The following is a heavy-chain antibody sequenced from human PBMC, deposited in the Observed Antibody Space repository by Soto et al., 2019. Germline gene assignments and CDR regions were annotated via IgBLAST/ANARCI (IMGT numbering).Heavy chain of an antibody. CDR3: AREGTDYGDDWFDP. V-gene: IGHV1-3*05. CDR2: INAGNGNT. J-gene: IGHJ5*02. D-gene: IGHD4-17*01. CDR1: GYTFTSYA. Sequence: QVQLVQSGAEEKKPGASVKVSCKASGYTFTSYAMHWVRQAPGQRLEWMGWINAGNGNTKYSQKFQGRVTITRDTSASTAYMELSSLRSEDTAVYYCAREGTDYGDDWFDPWGQGTLVTVSS.